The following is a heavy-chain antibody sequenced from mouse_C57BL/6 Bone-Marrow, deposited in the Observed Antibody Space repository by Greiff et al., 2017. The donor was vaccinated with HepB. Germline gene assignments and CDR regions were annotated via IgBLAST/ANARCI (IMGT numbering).Heavy chain of an antibody. Sequence: QVQLQQSGAELVKPGASVKISCKASGYAFSSYWMNWVKQRPGKGLEWIGQIYPGDGDTNYNGKFKGKATLTADKSSSTAYMQLSSLTSEDSAVYFCARLNYYGSRNFDYWGQGTTLTVSS. CDR1: GYAFSSYW. J-gene: IGHJ2*01. CDR3: ARLNYYGSRNFDY. D-gene: IGHD1-1*01. V-gene: IGHV1-80*01. CDR2: IYPGDGDT.